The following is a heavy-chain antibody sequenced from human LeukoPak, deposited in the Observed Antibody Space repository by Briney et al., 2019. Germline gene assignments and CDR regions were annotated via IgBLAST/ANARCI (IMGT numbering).Heavy chain of an antibody. CDR2: ISGNGGST. D-gene: IGHD4-17*01. V-gene: IGHV3-23*01. Sequence: GGSLRLSCAASGFIFSGKAMSWVRQAPGKGLEWVSVISGNGGSTYYADSVKGRFTISRDNSENTLFLQMNSLRAEDTAIYYCARDPNGDYIGAFDFWGQGTMVTVSS. J-gene: IGHJ3*01. CDR1: GFIFSGKA. CDR3: ARDPNGDYIGAFDF.